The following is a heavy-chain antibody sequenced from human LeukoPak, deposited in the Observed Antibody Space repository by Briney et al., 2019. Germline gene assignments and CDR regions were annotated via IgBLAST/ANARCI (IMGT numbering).Heavy chain of an antibody. D-gene: IGHD2-15*01. Sequence: GGSLRLSCAASGFSFSTYTMNWVRQAPGKGLEWVSSISGSSTYIYYADSVRGRFTISRDNAKNSLFLQMNSLRAEDTAVYYCAVAGKPYAFDIWGQGTMVTVSS. J-gene: IGHJ3*02. CDR1: GFSFSTYT. V-gene: IGHV3-21*01. CDR2: ISGSSTYI. CDR3: AVAGKPYAFDI.